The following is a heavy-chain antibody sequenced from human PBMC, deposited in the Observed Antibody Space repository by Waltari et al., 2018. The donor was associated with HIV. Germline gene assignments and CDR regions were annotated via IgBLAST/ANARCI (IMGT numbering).Heavy chain of an antibody. Sequence: QLQLQESGPGLVKPSETLSLTCTVSGGSISSSSYYWGWIRQPPGKGLEWIGSIYYSGSTYYNPSLKSRVTISVDTSKNQFSLKLSSVTAADTAVYYCARHSFDFWSGYDFDYWGQGTLVTVSS. J-gene: IGHJ4*02. CDR1: GGSISSSSYY. CDR2: IYYSGST. CDR3: ARHSFDFWSGYDFDY. V-gene: IGHV4-39*01. D-gene: IGHD3-3*01.